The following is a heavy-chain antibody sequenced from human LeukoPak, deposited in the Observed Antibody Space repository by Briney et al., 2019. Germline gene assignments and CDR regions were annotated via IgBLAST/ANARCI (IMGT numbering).Heavy chain of an antibody. D-gene: IGHD2/OR15-2a*01. V-gene: IGHV3-13*01. CDR2: IGPAGDT. CDR1: GFTFSSDD. Sequence: GGSLRLSCAAPGFTFSSDDMHWVRQATGKGMEWVSGIGPAGDTYYLASVKGRFTISRENAKNSLYLQMNSLRAGDTAVYYCARASSRRKAFLDYWGQGTLVTVSS. CDR3: ARASSRRKAFLDY. J-gene: IGHJ4*02.